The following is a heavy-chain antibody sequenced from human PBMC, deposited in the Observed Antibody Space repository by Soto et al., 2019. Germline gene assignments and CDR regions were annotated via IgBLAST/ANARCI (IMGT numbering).Heavy chain of an antibody. CDR1: GFTFSNAW. D-gene: IGHD6-19*01. CDR3: TTVDAVVLN. V-gene: IGHV3-15*01. J-gene: IGHJ4*02. CDR2: IQRNIDGGTT. Sequence: VQLVESGGGLVKPGGSLRLSCAASGFTFSNAWMSWVLQAPGGGLEWVGRIQRNIDGGTTDYAAPVKGRFAISRDDSNSILYLEMNSLRSEDTAVYYCTTVDAVVLNWGQGLLVTVSS.